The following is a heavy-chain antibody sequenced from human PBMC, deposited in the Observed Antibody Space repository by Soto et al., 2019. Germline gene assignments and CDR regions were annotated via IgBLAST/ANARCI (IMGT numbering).Heavy chain of an antibody. CDR3: ARRGAYCSGGTCYHFDY. CDR2: ISTYNGNT. J-gene: IGHJ4*02. D-gene: IGHD2-15*01. CDR1: GYTFTTYG. Sequence: EASVKVSCKASGYTFTTYGISWVRQAPGQGLEWMGWISTYNGNTNYEQKLQGRVAMTADTLTSTAYMELRSLRSDDTAVYYCARRGAYCSGGTCYHFDYWGQGTLVTVSS. V-gene: IGHV1-18*04.